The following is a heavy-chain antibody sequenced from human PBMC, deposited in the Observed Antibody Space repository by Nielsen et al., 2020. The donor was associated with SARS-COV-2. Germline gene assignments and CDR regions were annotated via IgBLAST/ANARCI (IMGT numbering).Heavy chain of an antibody. CDR1: GGSISSGSYY. Sequence: LRLSCTVSGGSISSGSYYWSWIRQPAGKGLEWIGRIYTSGTTNYNPSLKSRVILSVDTSKNQFSLRLTSVTAADTAVYYCARGGWSLDSWGQGTLVTVSS. CDR2: IYTSGTT. J-gene: IGHJ4*02. D-gene: IGHD5-12*01. V-gene: IGHV4-61*02. CDR3: ARGGWSLDS.